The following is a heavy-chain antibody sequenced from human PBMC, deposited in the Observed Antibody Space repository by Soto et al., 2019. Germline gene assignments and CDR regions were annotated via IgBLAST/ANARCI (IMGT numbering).Heavy chain of an antibody. CDR2: INAGNGDT. D-gene: IGHD5-18*01. CDR3: ARIGYGYPSGRGWFDP. V-gene: IGHV1-3*01. Sequence: ASVKVSCKASGYTFTSYTMHWVRQAPGQSLEWMGWINAGNGDTKYSQKFQGRVTITRDISASTAYMGLSSLRSEDTAVYYCARIGYGYPSGRGWFDPWGQGTLVTVSS. CDR1: GYTFTSYT. J-gene: IGHJ5*02.